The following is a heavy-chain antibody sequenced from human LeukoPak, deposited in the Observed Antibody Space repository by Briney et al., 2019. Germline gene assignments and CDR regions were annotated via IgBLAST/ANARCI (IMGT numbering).Heavy chain of an antibody. V-gene: IGHV4-34*01. Sequence: PSETLSLTCAVYGGSFSGYYWSWIRQPPGKGLEWIGEINHSGSTNYNPSLKSRVTISVDTSKNQFSLKLSSVTAADTAVYYCASEAAAGTPFDYWGQGTLVTVSS. CDR1: GGSFSGYY. J-gene: IGHJ4*02. CDR3: ASEAAAGTPFDY. D-gene: IGHD6-13*01. CDR2: INHSGST.